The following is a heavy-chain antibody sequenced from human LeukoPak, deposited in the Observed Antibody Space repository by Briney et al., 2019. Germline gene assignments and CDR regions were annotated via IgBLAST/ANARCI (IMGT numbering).Heavy chain of an antibody. CDR1: GFTFSSYA. J-gene: IGHJ4*02. V-gene: IGHV3-23*01. Sequence: RPGGSLRLSCAASGFTFSSYAMSWVRQAPGKGLEWVSAISGSGGSTYYADSVKGRFTISRDNSKNTLYLQMNGLRAEDTAVYYCAKGFYVWGSYRYDSPFDYWGQGTLVTVSS. CDR2: ISGSGGST. CDR3: AKGFYVWGSYRYDSPFDY. D-gene: IGHD3-16*02.